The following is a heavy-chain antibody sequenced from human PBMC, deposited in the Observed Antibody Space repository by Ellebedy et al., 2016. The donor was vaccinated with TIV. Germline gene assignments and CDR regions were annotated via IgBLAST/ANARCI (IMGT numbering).Heavy chain of an antibody. CDR3: ARPSRGSENYGSGWFNP. J-gene: IGHJ5*02. CDR1: GFSFRDYG. CDR2: IWYDGSNK. V-gene: IGHV3-33*01. Sequence: GESLKISXAASGFSFRDYGMHWVRQAPGKGLEWVAIIWYDGSNKYYADSVKVRFTISRDNSKNTLYLQMNSLRAEDTAVYYCARPSRGSENYGSGWFNPWGQGTLVTVSS. D-gene: IGHD3-10*01.